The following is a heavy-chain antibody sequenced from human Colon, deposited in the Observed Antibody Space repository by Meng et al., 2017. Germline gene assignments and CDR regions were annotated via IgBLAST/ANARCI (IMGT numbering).Heavy chain of an antibody. Sequence: VQLHESGPGLVKPSQTLSLTCTVSGGSISTSGHWWSWIRQHPGKGLEWIGYVFYSGSTQYNPSLKSRVSISVDTSKNQFSLKLYSMTAADTAVYYCARDMSGGYYWFDPWGQGTLVTVSS. J-gene: IGHJ5*02. CDR3: ARDMSGGYYWFDP. D-gene: IGHD3-22*01. CDR1: GGSISTSGHW. CDR2: VFYSGST. V-gene: IGHV4-31*03.